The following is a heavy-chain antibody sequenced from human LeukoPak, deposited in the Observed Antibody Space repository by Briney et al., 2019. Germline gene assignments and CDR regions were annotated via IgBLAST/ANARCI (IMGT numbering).Heavy chain of an antibody. Sequence: SETLSLTCTVSGGSISSYYWSWIRQPPGKGLEWIGYIYYSGSTNYNPSLKSRVTISVDTSKNQFSLKLSSVTAADTAVYYCARLGTTGNWVDPWGQGTLVTVSS. V-gene: IGHV4-59*01. CDR2: IYYSGST. D-gene: IGHD4-17*01. CDR1: GGSISSYY. CDR3: ARLGTTGNWVDP. J-gene: IGHJ5*02.